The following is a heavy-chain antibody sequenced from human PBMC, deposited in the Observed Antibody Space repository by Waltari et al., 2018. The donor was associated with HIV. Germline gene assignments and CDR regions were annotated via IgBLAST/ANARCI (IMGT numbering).Heavy chain of an antibody. CDR3: ARDGGIVVPSDY. CDR1: GYTFPRYY. J-gene: IGHJ4*02. Sequence: QVQLVQSGAEVKKPGASVKVSCQASGYTFPRYYMHWVRQAPGQGLEWMGIINPSGGSTSYAQKFQGRVTLTRDTSTSTVYMELSSLRSEDTAVYYCARDGGIVVPSDYWGQGTLVTVSS. D-gene: IGHD3-22*01. CDR2: INPSGGST. V-gene: IGHV1-46*01.